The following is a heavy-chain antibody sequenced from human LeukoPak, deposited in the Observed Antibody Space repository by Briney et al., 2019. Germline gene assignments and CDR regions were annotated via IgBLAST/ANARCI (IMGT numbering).Heavy chain of an antibody. Sequence: GGSLRLSCAASGFTVRSNNMSWVRQAPRKGLEWVSLIYSGGSTYYADSVKGRFTISRDNSKNTLYLQMNSLRAEDTAVYYCARVNYYDLHFDYWGQGTLVTVSS. CDR2: IYSGGST. D-gene: IGHD3-22*01. V-gene: IGHV3-53*01. CDR3: ARVNYYDLHFDY. CDR1: GFTVRSNN. J-gene: IGHJ4*02.